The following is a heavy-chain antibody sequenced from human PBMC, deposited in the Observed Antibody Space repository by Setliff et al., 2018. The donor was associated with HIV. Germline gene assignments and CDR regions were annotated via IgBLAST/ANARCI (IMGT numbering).Heavy chain of an antibody. CDR2: IDYNEIT. Sequence: LSLTCTVSGDSVSRSNYYWAWIRQPPGKGLEWIGSIDYNEITYYNPSLKGRVTLSVDTPKNQFSLYLSSVTASDTAVYYCASLFRLSGFWISFLPDYWGQGILVTVSS. CDR1: GDSVSRSNYY. V-gene: IGHV4-39*01. J-gene: IGHJ4*02. CDR3: ASLFRLSGFWISFLPDY. D-gene: IGHD3-3*01.